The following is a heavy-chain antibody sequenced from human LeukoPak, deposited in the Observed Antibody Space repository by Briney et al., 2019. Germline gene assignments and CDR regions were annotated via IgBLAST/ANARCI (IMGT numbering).Heavy chain of an antibody. J-gene: IGHJ4*02. Sequence: SGGSLRLSCAASGFTFSSYSMSWIRQAPGKGLEWVSSISGSGGRIDYADSVKGRLTISRDNSKNTLSLQMNSLTAEDTAVYYCAKNPRLEGWIYFDSWGQGILVTVSS. CDR1: GFTFSSYS. V-gene: IGHV3-23*01. D-gene: IGHD1-1*01. CDR2: ISGSGGRI. CDR3: AKNPRLEGWIYFDS.